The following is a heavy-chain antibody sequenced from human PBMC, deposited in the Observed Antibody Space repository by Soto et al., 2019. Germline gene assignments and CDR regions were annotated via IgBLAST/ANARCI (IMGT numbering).Heavy chain of an antibody. V-gene: IGHV3-21*01. CDR2: ISSSSSYI. Sequence: EVQLMESEGGLVKPGGSLRLSCAASGFTFSTYSMNWVSQAPGKGLEWVSSISSSSSYIYYADSVKGRFTISRDNAKNSLYLQMNSLRAEDTAVYYCARYDSSGYYWPYYYYGMDVWGQGTTVTVSS. J-gene: IGHJ6*02. CDR1: GFTFSTYS. D-gene: IGHD3-22*01. CDR3: ARYDSSGYYWPYYYYGMDV.